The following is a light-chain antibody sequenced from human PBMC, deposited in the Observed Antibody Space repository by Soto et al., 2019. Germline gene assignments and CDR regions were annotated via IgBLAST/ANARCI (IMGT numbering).Light chain of an antibody. CDR2: DDD. CDR3: GSWDSSLSAYV. CDR1: SSNIGINT. V-gene: IGLV1-51*01. Sequence: QSVLTQPPSASGTPGQRVTISCSGGSSNIGINTVNWYQQLPGTAPKLLIYDDDKRPSGIPDRFSGSKSGTSATLGITGFQTGDEADYYCGSWDSSLSAYVFGTGTKVTVL. J-gene: IGLJ1*01.